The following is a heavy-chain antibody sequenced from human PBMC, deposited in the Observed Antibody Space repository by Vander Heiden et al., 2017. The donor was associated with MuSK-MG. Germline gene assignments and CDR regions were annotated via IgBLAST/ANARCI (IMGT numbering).Heavy chain of an antibody. V-gene: IGHV4-61*02. D-gene: IGHD1-26*01. J-gene: IGHJ6*02. CDR2: IYTSGST. CDR3: ARDPNAWEHDGMDV. Sequence: QVQLQESGPGLVKPSQTLSLTCTVSGGSIRSGSYYWSWIRQPAGKGLEWIGRIYTSGSTNYNPSLKSRVTISVDTSKNQFSLKLSSVTAADTAVYYCARDPNAWEHDGMDVWGQGTTVTVSS. CDR1: GGSIRSGSYY.